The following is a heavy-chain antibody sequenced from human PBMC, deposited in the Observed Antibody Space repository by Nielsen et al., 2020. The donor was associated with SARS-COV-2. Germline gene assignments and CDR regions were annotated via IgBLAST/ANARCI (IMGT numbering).Heavy chain of an antibody. CDR2: ISYDGSNK. V-gene: IGHV3-30*18. D-gene: IGHD1-14*01. Sequence: WIRQPPGKGLEWVAVISYDGSNKYYADSVQGRFTISRDNSKNTLYLQMSSLRVEDTAMYYCAKEAPTAIRTINYYMDVWGTVTTVTVSS. J-gene: IGHJ6*03. CDR3: AKEAPTAIRTINYYMDV.